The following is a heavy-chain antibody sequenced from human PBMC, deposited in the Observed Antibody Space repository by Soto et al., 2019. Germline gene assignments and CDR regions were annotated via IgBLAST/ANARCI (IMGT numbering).Heavy chain of an antibody. V-gene: IGHV1-18*04. Sequence: QIHLVQSGAEVKKPGASVKVSCKTSGYTFSNYGISWVRQAPGQGLEWMGWISAYNGNTNYAQKLQDRVTMTTDTSTDTAYMELRSLRSDDTAVYYCTTYTGNYSVLDYWGQGTLVTVSS. J-gene: IGHJ4*02. CDR3: TTYTGNYSVLDY. CDR2: ISAYNGNT. D-gene: IGHD1-26*01. CDR1: GYTFSNYG.